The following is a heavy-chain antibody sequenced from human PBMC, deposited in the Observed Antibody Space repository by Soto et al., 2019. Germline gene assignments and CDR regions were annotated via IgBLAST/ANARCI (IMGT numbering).Heavy chain of an antibody. CDR3: AIIAVAGPGYIDY. J-gene: IGHJ4*02. CDR1: GYSFTSYW. Sequence: GQSLKISCKGSGYSFTSYWISWVRQMPGKGLERMGRIDPSDSYTNYGPAFQGHVTISADKSISTAYLQWSSLKASDTAMYYCAIIAVAGPGYIDYWGQGTLVTVSS. V-gene: IGHV5-10-1*01. D-gene: IGHD6-19*01. CDR2: IDPSDSYT.